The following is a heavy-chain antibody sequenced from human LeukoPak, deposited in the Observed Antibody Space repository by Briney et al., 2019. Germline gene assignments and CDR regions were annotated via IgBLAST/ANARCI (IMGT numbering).Heavy chain of an antibody. CDR1: GFTFSSYA. V-gene: IGHV3-23*01. D-gene: IGHD3-10*01. CDR3: AKDYYGSGRLFDY. CDR2: ISGRGGST. Sequence: GGSLRLSCAASGFTFSSYAMSWVRQAPGKGLEWVSAISGRGGSTYYADSVKGRFTISRDNSKNTLYLQMNSLRAEDTAVYYCAKDYYGSGRLFDYWGQGTLVTVSS. J-gene: IGHJ4*02.